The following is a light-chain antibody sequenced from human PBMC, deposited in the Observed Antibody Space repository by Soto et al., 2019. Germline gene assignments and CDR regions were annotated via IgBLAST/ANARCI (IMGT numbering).Light chain of an antibody. J-gene: IGKJ1*01. CDR2: DAS. CDR1: QSISTW. V-gene: IGKV1-5*01. CDR3: QQYNTYERT. Sequence: DIQMTQSPSTLSASVGDRVTITCRASQSISTWLAWYQQKPGKAPKLQIYDASVLESGVPSRFSGSGSGTEFTLTIISLQPDDFSSYYCQQYNTYERTFGQGTKVDIK.